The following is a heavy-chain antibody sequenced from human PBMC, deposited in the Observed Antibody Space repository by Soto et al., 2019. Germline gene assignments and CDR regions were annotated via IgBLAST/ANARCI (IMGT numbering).Heavy chain of an antibody. V-gene: IGHV1-69*13. J-gene: IGHJ4*02. Sequence: SVKVSCKASGGTFSSYAISWVRQAPGQGLEWMGGIIPIFGTANYAQKFQGRVTITADESTSTAYMELSSLRSEDTAVYYCARDLGAVAGIADLDYWGQGTLVTSP. CDR2: IIPIFGTA. D-gene: IGHD6-19*01. CDR3: ARDLGAVAGIADLDY. CDR1: GGTFSSYA.